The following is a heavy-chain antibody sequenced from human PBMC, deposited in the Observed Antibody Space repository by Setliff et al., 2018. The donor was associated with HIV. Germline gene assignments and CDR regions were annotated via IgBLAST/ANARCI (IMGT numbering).Heavy chain of an antibody. J-gene: IGHJ3*02. V-gene: IGHV3-74*01. CDR1: GFTYKRWW. CDR3: ARGKGFGVVTHDALDI. Sequence: PGGSLRLSCAASGFTYKRWWMHWVRQVPGKGLAWVARINSDGSNAIYAESVRGRFTISRDNAKNSLYLQINSLRAEDTAVYFCARGKGFGVVTHDALDIWGQGTMVTVSS. D-gene: IGHD3-3*01. CDR2: INSDGSNA.